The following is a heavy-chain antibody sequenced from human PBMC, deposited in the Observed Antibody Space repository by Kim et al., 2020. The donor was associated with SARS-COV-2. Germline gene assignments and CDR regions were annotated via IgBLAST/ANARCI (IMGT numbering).Heavy chain of an antibody. J-gene: IGHJ3*02. CDR1: GGSISSSNW. V-gene: IGHV4-4*02. Sequence: SETLSLTCAVSGGSISSSNWWSWVRQPPGRGLEWIGEIYHSGSTNYNPSLKSRVTISVDKSKNQFSLKLSSVTAADTAVYYCARDPYCSSTSCYAFDIWGQGTMVTVSS. CDR3: ARDPYCSSTSCYAFDI. D-gene: IGHD2-2*01. CDR2: IYHSGST.